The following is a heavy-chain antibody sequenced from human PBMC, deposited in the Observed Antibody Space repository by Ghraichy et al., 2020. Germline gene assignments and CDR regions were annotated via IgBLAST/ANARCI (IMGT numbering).Heavy chain of an antibody. V-gene: IGHV4-61*01. J-gene: IGHJ6*02. CDR1: GGSVSSGSYY. D-gene: IGHD4-17*01. Sequence: SETLSLTCTVSGGSVSSGSYYWSWIRQPPGKGLEWIGYIYYSGSTNYNPSLKSRVTISVDTSKNQFSLKLSSVTAADTAVYYCARAEIRERLPGDYEVEYYYGMDVWGQGTTVTVSS. CDR3: ARAEIRERLPGDYEVEYYYGMDV. CDR2: IYYSGST.